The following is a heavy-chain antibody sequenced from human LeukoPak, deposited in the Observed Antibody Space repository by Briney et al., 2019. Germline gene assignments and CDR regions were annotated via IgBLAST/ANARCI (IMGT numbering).Heavy chain of an antibody. CDR2: IYYSGST. J-gene: IGHJ4*02. D-gene: IGHD5-12*01. V-gene: IGHV4-39*01. Sequence: PSETLSLTCTVSGSSISSSSYYWGWIRQPPGKGLEWIGSIYYSGSTYYNPSLKSRVTISVDTSKNQFSLKLSSVTAADTAVYYCARGGGPGDIVATYCDYWGQGTLVTVSS. CDR3: ARGGGPGDIVATYCDY. CDR1: GSSISSSSYY.